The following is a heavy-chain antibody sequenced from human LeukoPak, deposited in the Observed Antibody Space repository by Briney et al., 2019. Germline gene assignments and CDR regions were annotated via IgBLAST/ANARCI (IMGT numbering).Heavy chain of an antibody. CDR3: ARDASRYCSGGNCYSGLLGYFDY. CDR2: ISSSSSYI. J-gene: IGHJ4*02. CDR1: GFTFSSYS. Sequence: GGSLRLSCAASGFTFSSYSMNWVRQAPGKGLEWVSSISSSSSYIYYADSVKGRFTISRDNAKNSLYLQMNSLRVEDTAVYYCARDASRYCSGGNCYSGLLGYFDYWGQGTLVTVSS. V-gene: IGHV3-21*01. D-gene: IGHD2-15*01.